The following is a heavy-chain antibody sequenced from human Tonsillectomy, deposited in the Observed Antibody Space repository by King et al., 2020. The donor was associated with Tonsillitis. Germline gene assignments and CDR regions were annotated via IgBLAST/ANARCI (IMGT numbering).Heavy chain of an antibody. V-gene: IGHV3-15*01. Sequence: VQLVESGGGLVKPGGSLRLSCAASGFTISNAWMSWVRQAPGKGLEWVGRIKSIPDGGTTEYGAPVKGRFTISRDDSKNTLYLQMNSLKTEDTAVYYCTHTRHNGDLTVDFWGQGSLVTVSS. D-gene: IGHD4-17*01. CDR3: THTRHNGDLTVDF. CDR2: IKSIPDGGTT. CDR1: GFTISNAW. J-gene: IGHJ4*02.